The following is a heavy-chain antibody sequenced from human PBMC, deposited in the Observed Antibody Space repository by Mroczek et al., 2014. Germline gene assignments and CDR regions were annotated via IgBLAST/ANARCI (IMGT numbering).Heavy chain of an antibody. J-gene: IGHJ6*02. D-gene: IGHD5-18*01. V-gene: IGHV3-30*18. CDR3: AKAWIQLWLSRVPYGMDV. CDR1: GFTFSSYG. Sequence: ESGGGVVQPGRSLRLSCAASGFTFSSYGMHWVRQAPGKGLEWVAVISYDGSNKYYADSVKGRFTISRDNSKNTLYLQMNSLRAEDTAVYYCAKAWIQLWLSRVPYGMDVWGQGTTVTVSS. CDR2: ISYDGSNK.